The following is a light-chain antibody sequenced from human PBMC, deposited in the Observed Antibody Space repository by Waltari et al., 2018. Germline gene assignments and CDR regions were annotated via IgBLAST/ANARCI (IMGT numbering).Light chain of an antibody. CDR1: QGGRSD. Sequence: AIQMTQSPSPLSASVGDSATITCRASQGGRSDLGWYQQKPGQPPKLLIFAASMLQSGVPSRFSGSASGTDFTLTISSLQPEDFATYYCLQDYDYPLTFGGGTKVEIK. CDR2: AAS. V-gene: IGKV1-6*01. J-gene: IGKJ4*01. CDR3: LQDYDYPLT.